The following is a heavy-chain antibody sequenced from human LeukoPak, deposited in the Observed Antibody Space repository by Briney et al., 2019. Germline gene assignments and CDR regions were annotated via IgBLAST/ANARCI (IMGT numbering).Heavy chain of an antibody. V-gene: IGHV3-30-3*01. CDR2: ISYDGSNK. D-gene: IGHD4-17*01. Sequence: GGSLRLSCAASGFTFSSYAMHWVRQAPGKGLEWVAVISYDGSNKYYADSVKGRFTISRDNSKNTLYLQMNSLRAEDTAVYYCAKDYGDYEDYFDYWGQGTLVTVSS. CDR1: GFTFSSYA. CDR3: AKDYGDYEDYFDY. J-gene: IGHJ4*02.